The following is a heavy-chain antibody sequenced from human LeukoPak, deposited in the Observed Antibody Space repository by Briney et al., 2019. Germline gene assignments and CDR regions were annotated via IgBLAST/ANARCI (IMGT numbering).Heavy chain of an antibody. CDR1: GGSISSSSYY. Sequence: SETLSLTCTVSGGSISSSSYYWGWIRQPPGKGLEWIGSIYYSGSTYYNPSLKSRVTISVDTSKNQFSLKLSSVTAADTAVYYCARGNYYYYGMDVWGQGTTVTVSS. J-gene: IGHJ6*02. CDR2: IYYSGST. V-gene: IGHV4-39*01. CDR3: ARGNYYYYGMDV.